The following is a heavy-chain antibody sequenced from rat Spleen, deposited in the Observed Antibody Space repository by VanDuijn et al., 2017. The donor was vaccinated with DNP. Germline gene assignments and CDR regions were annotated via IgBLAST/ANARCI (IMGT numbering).Heavy chain of an antibody. CDR1: GFIFSDYN. D-gene: IGHD5-1*01. Sequence: EVQLVESGGGLVQPGRSLKLSCAASGFIFSDYNMAWVRQAPKKGLEWVATIFTSGNRAFYTDSVEGRFTISRDNAKSRLYLQMNSLKSEDTATYYCAGQGANLPFDYWGQGVVVTVSS. V-gene: IGHV5S10*01. CDR3: AGQGANLPFDY. J-gene: IGHJ2*01. CDR2: IFTSGNRA.